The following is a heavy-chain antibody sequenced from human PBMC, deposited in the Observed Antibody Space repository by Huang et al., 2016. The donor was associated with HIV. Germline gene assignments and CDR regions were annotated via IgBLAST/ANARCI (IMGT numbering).Heavy chain of an antibody. CDR3: ARWMSSGSYYYFDF. J-gene: IGHJ4*02. CDR2: IQPGDSDP. D-gene: IGHD1-26*01. CDR1: ENNFNTYW. Sequence: ELQLVQSGAEVKKPGESLKISCKGSENNFNTYWIGWVRRMRGKGMEWMGIIQPGDSDPRYSPSFRGQVTFSADKSSNTAYLQWTYLKASDTAMYYCARWMSSGSYYYFDFWGQGTLVTVSS. V-gene: IGHV5-51*01.